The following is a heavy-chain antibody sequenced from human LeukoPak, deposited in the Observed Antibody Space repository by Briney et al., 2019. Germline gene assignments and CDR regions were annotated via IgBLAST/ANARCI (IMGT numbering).Heavy chain of an antibody. CDR3: ASEATTVALTV. CDR2: ISYDGSNK. CDR1: GFTFSSYA. V-gene: IGHV3-30*04. J-gene: IGHJ4*02. Sequence: SGGSLRLSCAASGFTFSSYAMHWVRQAPGKGLEWVAVISYDGSNKYYADSVKGRFTISRDNSKNTLYLQMNSLRAEDTAVYYCASEATTVALTVWGQGTLVTVSS. D-gene: IGHD4-23*01.